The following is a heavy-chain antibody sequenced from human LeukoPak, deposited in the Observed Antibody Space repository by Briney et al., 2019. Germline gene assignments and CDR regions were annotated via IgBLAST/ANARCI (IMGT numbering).Heavy chain of an antibody. CDR1: GFTFSSYG. D-gene: IGHD3-22*01. V-gene: IGHV3-30*02. CDR3: AREIKTQYYYDNSGIDY. CDR2: IRYDGSNK. J-gene: IGHJ4*02. Sequence: GGSLRLSCAASGFTFSSYGMHWVRQAPGKGLEWVAFIRYDGSNKYYADSVKGRFTISRDNAKNSLYLQMNSLRAEDTAVYFCAREIKTQYYYDNSGIDYWGQGTLLTVSS.